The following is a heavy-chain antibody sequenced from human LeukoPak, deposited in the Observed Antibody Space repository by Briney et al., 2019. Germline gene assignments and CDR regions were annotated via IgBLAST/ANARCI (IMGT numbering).Heavy chain of an antibody. V-gene: IGHV3-64*01. Sequence: GGSLRLSCAASGFTFSSYAMHWVRQAPGKGLEYVSAISSNGGSTYYANSVKGRFTISRDNSKNTLYLQMGSLRAEDMAVYYCARGYDFWSGSDAFDIWGQGTMVTVSS. CDR1: GFTFSSYA. D-gene: IGHD3-3*01. CDR3: ARGYDFWSGSDAFDI. J-gene: IGHJ3*02. CDR2: ISSNGGST.